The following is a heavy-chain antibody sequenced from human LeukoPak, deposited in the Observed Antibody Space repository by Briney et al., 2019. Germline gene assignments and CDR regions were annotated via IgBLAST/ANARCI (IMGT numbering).Heavy chain of an antibody. V-gene: IGHV3-7*01. CDR1: GFTFSSYA. D-gene: IGHD3-16*01. Sequence: GGSLRLSCAGSGFTFSSYAMHWVRQAPGKGLEWVANIKQDGSEKYYVDSVKGRFTISRDNAKNSLYLQMNSLRAEDTAVYYCARDGDYYYYYMDVWGKGTTVTVSS. CDR3: ARDGDYYYYYMDV. CDR2: IKQDGSEK. J-gene: IGHJ6*03.